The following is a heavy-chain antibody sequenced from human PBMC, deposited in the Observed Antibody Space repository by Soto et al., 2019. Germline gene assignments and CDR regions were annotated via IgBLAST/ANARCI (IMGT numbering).Heavy chain of an antibody. D-gene: IGHD3-22*01. J-gene: IGHJ4*02. CDR3: AHRLTSYYDSSAYYAPFDY. V-gene: IGHV4-59*01. Sequence: SETLSLTCTVSGGSISSYYWSWIRQPPGKGLEWIGYIYYSGSTNYNPSLKSRVTISVDTSKNQFSLKLSSVTAVDTGTYYCAHRLTSYYDSSAYYAPFDYWGQGALVTVSS. CDR2: IYYSGST. CDR1: GGSISSYY.